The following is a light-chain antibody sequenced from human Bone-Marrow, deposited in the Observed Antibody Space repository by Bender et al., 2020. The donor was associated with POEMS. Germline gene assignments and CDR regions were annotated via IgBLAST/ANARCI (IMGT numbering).Light chain of an antibody. CDR1: NSNIGTNA. J-gene: IGLJ3*02. CDR2: SDN. Sequence: QSVLTQPPSASGTPGQRVTISCSGSNSNIGTNAVNWYQQFPGTAPKLLIYSDNQRPSGVSTRFSGSKSGNTASLTISGLQADDEADYFCSSYTTRSTWLFGGGTKVTVL. V-gene: IGLV1-44*01. CDR3: SSYTTRSTWL.